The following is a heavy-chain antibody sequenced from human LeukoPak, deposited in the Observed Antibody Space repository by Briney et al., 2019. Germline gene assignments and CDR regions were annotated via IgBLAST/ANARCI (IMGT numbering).Heavy chain of an antibody. CDR2: ISYDGSNK. D-gene: IGHD3-22*01. CDR3: AKDNYYDRSGFYYRGGAFDI. CDR1: GSTFSSYT. Sequence: GGSLRLSCAASGSTFSSYTMHWVRQAPGKGLEWVAVISYDGSNKYYADSVKGRFTISRDNSKNTLYLQMNSLRADDTAVYYCAKDNYYDRSGFYYRGGAFDIWGQGTVVTVSS. J-gene: IGHJ3*02. V-gene: IGHV3-30*04.